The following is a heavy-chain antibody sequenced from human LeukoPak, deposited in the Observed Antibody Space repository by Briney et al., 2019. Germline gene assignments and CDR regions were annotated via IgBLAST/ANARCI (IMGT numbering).Heavy chain of an antibody. CDR2: FYYSGST. V-gene: IGHV4-59*01. D-gene: IGHD3/OR15-3a*01. Sequence: SETLSLTCTVSGGSISSYYWSWIRQPPGKGLEWIGYFYYSGSTNYNPSLKSRVTISVDTSKNRFSLKLSSETTADTAVYYCARGDSPHRAFDYWGQGTLVTVSS. CDR3: ARGDSPHRAFDY. J-gene: IGHJ4*02. CDR1: GGSISSYY.